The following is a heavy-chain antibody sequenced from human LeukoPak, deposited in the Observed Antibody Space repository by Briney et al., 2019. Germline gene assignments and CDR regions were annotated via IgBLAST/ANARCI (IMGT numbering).Heavy chain of an antibody. CDR3: AVAYYYGSGDAFDI. V-gene: IGHV3-48*03. J-gene: IGHJ3*02. D-gene: IGHD3-10*01. CDR1: GFTFSSYE. Sequence: PGGSLRLSCAASGFTFSSYEMNWVRQAPGKGLEWVSYISSSGSTIYYADSGKGRFTISRDNAKNSLYLQMNSLRAEDTAVYYCAVAYYYGSGDAFDIWGQGTKVTVSS. CDR2: ISSSGSTI.